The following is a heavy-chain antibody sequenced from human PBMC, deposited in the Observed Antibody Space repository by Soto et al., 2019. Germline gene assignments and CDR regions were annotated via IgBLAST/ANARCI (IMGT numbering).Heavy chain of an antibody. Sequence: CLTCAVAGDSINSSHWWHCVRQTPEKGVEWIGQISHSGSTNYNPSLTSRVTISXXXSXXXXSLXLTXVTAADTAGYYCAAFYLYSRRRTENRLAYWRYGNLGT. J-gene: IGHJ4*01. CDR3: AAFYLYSRRRTENRLAY. CDR2: ISHSGST. V-gene: IGHV4-4*02. CDR1: GDSINSSHW. D-gene: IGHD5-18*01.